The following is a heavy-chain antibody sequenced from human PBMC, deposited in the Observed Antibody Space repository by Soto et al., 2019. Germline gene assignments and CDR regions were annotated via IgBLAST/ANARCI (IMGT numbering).Heavy chain of an antibody. D-gene: IGHD2-15*01. V-gene: IGHV4-31*03. Sequence: QVQLQESGPGLVKPSQTLSLTCTVSGGSISSGGYYWNWIRQHPGKGLEWIGYIYYSGSTYYNPSLKSRVTMSIDTSKNQFSLKLSSVTAADTAVYYCARGYCSDGSCYYFDYWGQGTLVTVSS. CDR1: GGSISSGGYY. CDR3: ARGYCSDGSCYYFDY. J-gene: IGHJ4*02. CDR2: IYYSGST.